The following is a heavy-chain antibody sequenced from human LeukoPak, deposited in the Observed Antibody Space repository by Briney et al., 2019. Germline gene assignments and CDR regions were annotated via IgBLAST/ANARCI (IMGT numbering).Heavy chain of an antibody. CDR2: IYYSGST. D-gene: IGHD3-22*01. CDR1: GGSISSSSYY. Sequence: AETLCLTCTDSGGSISSSSYYWGWIRQPPGKGLEWIGSIYYSGSTYYNPSLKSRVTISVDTSKNQFSLKLSSVTAADTAVYYCARSLDPRITMIVVVIGAHDPFDIWGQGTMVTVSS. V-gene: IGHV4-39*01. CDR3: ARSLDPRITMIVVVIGAHDPFDI. J-gene: IGHJ3*02.